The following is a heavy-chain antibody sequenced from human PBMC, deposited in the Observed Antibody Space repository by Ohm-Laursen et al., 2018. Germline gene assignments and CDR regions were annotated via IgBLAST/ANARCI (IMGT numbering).Heavy chain of an antibody. J-gene: IGHJ4*02. CDR2: ISYDGSNK. D-gene: IGHD6-6*01. CDR1: GLTFSGSA. Sequence: SLRLSCAASGLTFSGSAMHWVRQAPGKGLEWVAVISYDGSNKYYADSVKGRITISRDNSKNTLYLQMNSLRAEDTAVYYCAKEEQLTREYFDYWGQGTLVTVSS. V-gene: IGHV3-30*04. CDR3: AKEEQLTREYFDY.